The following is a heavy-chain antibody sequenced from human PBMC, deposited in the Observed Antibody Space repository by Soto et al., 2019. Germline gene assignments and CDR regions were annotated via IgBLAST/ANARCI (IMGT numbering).Heavy chain of an antibody. D-gene: IGHD2-15*01. J-gene: IGHJ3*02. CDR2: IGIGSSTK. V-gene: IGHV3-48*01. CDR1: GFTFRNYG. Sequence: PGGSLRLSCAASGFTFRNYGMNWVRQAPGKGLEWVSYIGIGSSTKYYADSLKGRFTITRDNSENTLYLQMSSLRAEDTAVYYCAKDLRCDGGICYSRHGFDIWGQGTMVTVSS. CDR3: AKDLRCDGGICYSRHGFDI.